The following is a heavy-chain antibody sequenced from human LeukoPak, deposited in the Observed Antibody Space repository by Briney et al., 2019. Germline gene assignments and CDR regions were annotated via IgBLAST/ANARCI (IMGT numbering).Heavy chain of an antibody. Sequence: GGSLRLSCAASGFTFSSYSMNWVRQAPGKGLEWVSSISSSSSYIYYADSVKGRFTISRDNAKNSLYLQMNSLRAEDTAVYYCARSRCRSTSCYRTRYFDYWGEGTVVSVSS. CDR2: ISSSSSYI. CDR1: GFTFSSYS. D-gene: IGHD2-2*01. CDR3: ARSRCRSTSCYRTRYFDY. V-gene: IGHV3-21*01. J-gene: IGHJ4*02.